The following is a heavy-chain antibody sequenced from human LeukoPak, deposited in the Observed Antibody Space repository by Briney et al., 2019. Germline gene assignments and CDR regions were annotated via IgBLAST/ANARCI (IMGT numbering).Heavy chain of an antibody. CDR3: AREAMITFGGVIVGAFDI. CDR2: INPNSGGT. V-gene: IGHV1-2*02. D-gene: IGHD3-16*02. J-gene: IGHJ3*02. Sequence: GASVKVSCKASGYTFTGYYMHWVRQAPGQGLEWMGWINPNSGGTNYAQKFQGRVTMTRDTSISTAYMELSRLRSDDTAVYCCAREAMITFGGVIVGAFDIWGQGTMVTVSS. CDR1: GYTFTGYY.